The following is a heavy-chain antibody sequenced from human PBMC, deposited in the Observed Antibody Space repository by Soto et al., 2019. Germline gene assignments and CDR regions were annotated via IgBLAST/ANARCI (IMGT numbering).Heavy chain of an antibody. V-gene: IGHV4-59*11. D-gene: IGHD3-10*01. CDR1: GASINTHY. CDR3: ARSFKVPVNYFDY. CDR2: VFYSGST. J-gene: IGHJ4*02. Sequence: QVQLQESGPGLVKPSETLSLTCTVSGASINTHYWSWIRQSPGKGLEWIGQVFYSGSTNYNPSLKSRVTISIDTSTKQFSLKLTSVTAADTAVYYCARSFKVPVNYFDYWGQGTLVTVSS.